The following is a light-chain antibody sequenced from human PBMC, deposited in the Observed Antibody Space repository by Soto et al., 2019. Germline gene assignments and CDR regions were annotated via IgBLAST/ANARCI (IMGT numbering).Light chain of an antibody. CDR3: QQYNNWPPDRT. Sequence: EIVMTQSPATLSVSPGERATLSCRASQSVSSNLAWYQQKPGQAPRLLIYGASTRSTSIPARFSGSGSGTEFTDTTNTLQSEDFAIYFCQQYNNWPPDRTFGQGTKAEIK. J-gene: IGKJ1*01. CDR1: QSVSSN. CDR2: GAS. V-gene: IGKV3-15*01.